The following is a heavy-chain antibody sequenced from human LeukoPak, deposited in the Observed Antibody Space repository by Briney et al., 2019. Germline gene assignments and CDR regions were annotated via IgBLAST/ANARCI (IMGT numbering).Heavy chain of an antibody. CDR2: INTDGSST. Sequence: GGSLRLSCAASGFTFSSYWMHWVRQAPGKGLVWVSRINTDGSSTSYADSVKGRFTISRDNAKNTLYLQMNSLRAEDTAVYYCAREGPDPGNYFDYWGQGTLVTVSS. J-gene: IGHJ4*02. CDR1: GFTFSSYW. V-gene: IGHV3-74*01. D-gene: IGHD1-14*01. CDR3: AREGPDPGNYFDY.